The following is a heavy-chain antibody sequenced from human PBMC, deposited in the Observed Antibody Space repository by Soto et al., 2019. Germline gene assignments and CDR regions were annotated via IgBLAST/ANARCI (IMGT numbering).Heavy chain of an antibody. CDR3: AGVPATGYYYDSSGYYCFDY. CDR1: GYTFTSYG. D-gene: IGHD3-22*01. CDR2: LNTYNGNT. J-gene: IGHJ4*02. Sequence: QVQLVQSGAEVKKPGASVKVSCKASGYTFTSYGISWVRQAPGQGLEGMGWLNTYNGNTNYAQKLQGRDTMTTGTSTSTAYMELRSQRSDDTAGYYCAGVPATGYYYDSSGYYCFDYWGQGTLVTVSS. V-gene: IGHV1-18*01.